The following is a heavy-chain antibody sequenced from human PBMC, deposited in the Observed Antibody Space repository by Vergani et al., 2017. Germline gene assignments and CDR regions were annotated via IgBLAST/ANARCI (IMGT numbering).Heavy chain of an antibody. V-gene: IGHV4-59*08. CDR2: IHYSGLT. J-gene: IGHJ4*02. CDR3: ERQRPGSGWSPGDFDD. D-gene: IGHD6-19*01. CDR1: FDSIRNLY. Sequence: QVQLQESGPGLVKSSETLSLTCSVSFDSIRNLYCNWIRQPPGKGLEWIGSIHYSGLTYYNPSLKSRVAISVDTSKNQFSLKGTSVTAADTAVYFCERQRPGSGWSPGDFDDWGQGILVTVSS.